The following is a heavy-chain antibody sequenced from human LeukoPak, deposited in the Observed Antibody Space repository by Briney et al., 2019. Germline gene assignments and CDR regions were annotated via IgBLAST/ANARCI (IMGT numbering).Heavy chain of an antibody. CDR2: IIPIFGTA. D-gene: IGHD3-10*01. J-gene: IGHJ6*04. CDR1: GGTFSSYA. CDR3: ARGRRFPLGAEMDV. V-gene: IGHV1-69*13. Sequence: SVKVSCKASGGTFSSYAISWVRQAPGQGLEWMGGIIPIFGTANYAQKFQGRVTITADESTSTAYMELSSLRSEDTAVYYCARGRRFPLGAEMDVWGKGTTVTVSS.